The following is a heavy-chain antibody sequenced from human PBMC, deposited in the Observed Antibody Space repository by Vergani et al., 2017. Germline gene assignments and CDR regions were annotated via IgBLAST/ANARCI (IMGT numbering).Heavy chain of an antibody. V-gene: IGHV1-69*09. Sequence: QVQLVQSGAEVKKPGSSVKVSCKASGGTFSSYAISWVRQAPGQGPEWMGRIIPIIRLATSAQKFQDRVKITGDTSTNTVYMEMNNLRSEDTAVYYCARVSPGDNSGWEPFDYWGQGTLVTVSS. CDR2: IIPIIRLA. CDR1: GGTFSSYA. D-gene: IGHD6-19*01. J-gene: IGHJ4*02. CDR3: ARVSPGDNSGWEPFDY.